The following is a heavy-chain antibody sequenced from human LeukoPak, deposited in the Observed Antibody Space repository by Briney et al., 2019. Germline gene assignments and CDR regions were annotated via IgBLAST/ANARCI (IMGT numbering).Heavy chain of an antibody. D-gene: IGHD3-22*01. V-gene: IGHV1-24*01. CDR2: FDPEDGET. J-gene: IGHJ4*02. Sequence: AAVKVCCKVSGYTLTELSMHWVRQAPGKGLEWMGGFDPEDGETIYAQKFQGRVTMTEDTSTDTAYMELSSLRSEDTAVYYCATGLYDSSGYSTTSLGYWGQGTLVTVSS. CDR3: ATGLYDSSGYSTTSLGY. CDR1: GYTLTELS.